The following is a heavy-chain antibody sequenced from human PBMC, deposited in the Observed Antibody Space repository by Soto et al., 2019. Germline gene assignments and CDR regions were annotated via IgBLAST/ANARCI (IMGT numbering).Heavy chain of an antibody. D-gene: IGHD1-26*01. CDR3: ARAGAIVGDLGDWFDT. V-gene: IGHV4-30-4*01. CDR1: GGSISSGDYY. Sequence: PSETLSLTCTVSGGSISSGDYYWSWIRQPPGKGLEWIGYIYYSGSTYYNPSLKSRVTISVDTSKNQFSLKLSSVTAADTAVYYCARAGAIVGDLGDWFDTWGQGTLVTVSS. J-gene: IGHJ5*02. CDR2: IYYSGST.